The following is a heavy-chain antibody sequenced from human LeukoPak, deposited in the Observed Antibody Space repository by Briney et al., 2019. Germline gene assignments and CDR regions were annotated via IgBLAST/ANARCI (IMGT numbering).Heavy chain of an antibody. CDR2: MNQSGST. J-gene: IGHJ5*02. V-gene: IGHV4-34*01. CDR1: GGSFSGYY. CDR3: ARVKGGLHDFWSGRGNWFDR. D-gene: IGHD3-3*01. Sequence: SETLSFTCAASGGSFSGYYWSWSRQPPGKGLEWIGEMNQSGSTNYNPCLKSRVTISVDTCKNQFSLKLSSVTAADTAVYYCARVKGGLHDFWSGRGNWFDRWGQGTLVTVSS.